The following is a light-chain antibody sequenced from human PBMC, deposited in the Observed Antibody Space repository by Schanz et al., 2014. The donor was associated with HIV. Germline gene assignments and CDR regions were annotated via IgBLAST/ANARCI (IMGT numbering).Light chain of an antibody. V-gene: IGLV1-40*01. Sequence: QSVLTQPPSVSGAPGQRVTISCTGTRSNIGTGFDVHWYQLLPGTAPKVLIFANTHRPSGVPDRFSGSKSGTSASLAISGLQSEDEADYYCSSYTSSTTYVFGTGTKLTVL. J-gene: IGLJ1*01. CDR1: RSNIGTGFD. CDR2: ANT. CDR3: SSYTSSTTYV.